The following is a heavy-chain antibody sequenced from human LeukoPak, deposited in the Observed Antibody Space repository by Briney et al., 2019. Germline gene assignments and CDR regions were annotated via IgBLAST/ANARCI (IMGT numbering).Heavy chain of an antibody. Sequence: GGSLRLSCAASGFTFSSYAMSWVRQAPGKGLEWVSTISGSGGSTYYADSVRGRFTISRDNSKNTLYLQMNSLRAEDTAVYYCAKDRQEGNFDYWGQGTLVTVSS. D-gene: IGHD3-10*01. CDR2: ISGSGGST. CDR1: GFTFSSYA. V-gene: IGHV3-23*01. CDR3: AKDRQEGNFDY. J-gene: IGHJ4*02.